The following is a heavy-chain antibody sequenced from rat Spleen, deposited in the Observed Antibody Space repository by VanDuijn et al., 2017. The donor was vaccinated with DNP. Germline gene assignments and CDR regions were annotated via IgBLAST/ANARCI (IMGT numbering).Heavy chain of an antibody. Sequence: EVQLVGSGGGLVQPGRSMKLSCAASGFTFSNSDMAWVRQAPTKGLEWVASISTSGGSTYYRDSVKGRFTISRDNAKSTLYLQMDSLRSEETATYYCATLTMMPSFYFDYWGQGVMVTVSS. V-gene: IGHV5S11*01. CDR1: GFTFSNSD. J-gene: IGHJ2*01. CDR3: ATLTMMPSFYFDY. CDR2: ISTSGGST. D-gene: IGHD1-12*01.